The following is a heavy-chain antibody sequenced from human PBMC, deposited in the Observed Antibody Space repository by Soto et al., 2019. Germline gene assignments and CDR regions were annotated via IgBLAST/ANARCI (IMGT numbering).Heavy chain of an antibody. Sequence: SETLSLTCAVYGGSFSGYYWSWIRQPPGKGLEWIGEINHSGSTNYNPSLKSRVTISVDTSKNQFSLKLSSVTAADTAVYYCAITMVRGVINYYGMDVWGQGTTVT. V-gene: IGHV4-34*01. D-gene: IGHD3-10*01. J-gene: IGHJ6*02. CDR2: INHSGST. CDR3: AITMVRGVINYYGMDV. CDR1: GGSFSGYY.